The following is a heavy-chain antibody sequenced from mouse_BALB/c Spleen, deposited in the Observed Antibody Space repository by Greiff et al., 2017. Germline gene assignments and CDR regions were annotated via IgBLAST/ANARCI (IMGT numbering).Heavy chain of an antibody. V-gene: IGHV3-2*02. D-gene: IGHD2-14*01. CDR1: GYSITSDYA. CDR2: ISYSGST. CDR3: ARLQVLDYYAMDY. Sequence: EVKLQESGPGLVKPSQSLSLTCTVTGYSITSDYAWNWIRQFPGNKLEWMGYISYSGSTSYNPSLKSRISITRDTSKNQFFLQLNSVTTEDTATYYCARLQVLDYYAMDYWGQGTSVTVSS. J-gene: IGHJ4*01.